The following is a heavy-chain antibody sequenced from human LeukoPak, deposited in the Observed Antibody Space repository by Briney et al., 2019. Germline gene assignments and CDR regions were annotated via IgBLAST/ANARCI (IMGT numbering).Heavy chain of an antibody. J-gene: IGHJ6*02. CDR1: GFTVNSNY. CDR3: AREGPHIVVVTAMFTYYGMDV. Sequence: GGSLRLSCASSGFTVNSNYMTWVRQAPGKGLEWVSVIYSGGDTFYTDSVKGRFTISRDNSKNTLYLQMNSLRAEDTAVYYCAREGPHIVVVTAMFTYYGMDVWGQGTTVTVSS. CDR2: IYSGGDT. V-gene: IGHV3-66*01. D-gene: IGHD2-21*02.